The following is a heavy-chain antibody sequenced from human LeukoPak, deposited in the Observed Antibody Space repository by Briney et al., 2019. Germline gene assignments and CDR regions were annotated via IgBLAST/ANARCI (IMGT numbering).Heavy chain of an antibody. CDR1: GGSISSGGYY. J-gene: IGHJ3*02. V-gene: IGHV4-31*03. CDR2: IYYSGST. Sequence: SETLSLTCTVSGGSISSGGYYWSWIRQHPGKGLEWIGYIYYSGSTDYNPSLKSRFTMSVDASKNQFSLKLSSVTAADTAVYYCASADYDMAFDIWGQGTMVTVSS. CDR3: ASADYDMAFDI. D-gene: IGHD3-9*01.